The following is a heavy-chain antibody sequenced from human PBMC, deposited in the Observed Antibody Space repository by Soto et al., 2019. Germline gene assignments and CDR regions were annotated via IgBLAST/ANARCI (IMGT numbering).Heavy chain of an antibody. V-gene: IGHV3-48*02. CDR3: ARDSLGYFDWLLYSN. Sequence: HPGGSLRLSCAASGFTFSSYSMNWVRQAPGKGLEWVSYISSGSATIYYADSVKGRFTISRDNAKNSLYLQMNSLRDEDTAVYYCARDSLGYFDWLLYSNWGQGTLVTVSS. CDR2: ISSGSATI. J-gene: IGHJ4*02. D-gene: IGHD3-9*01. CDR1: GFTFSSYS.